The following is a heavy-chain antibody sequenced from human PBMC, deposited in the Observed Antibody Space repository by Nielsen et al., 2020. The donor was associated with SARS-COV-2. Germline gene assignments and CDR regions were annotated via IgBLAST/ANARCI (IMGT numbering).Heavy chain of an antibody. CDR2: ISSGSSYI. J-gene: IGHJ6*02. CDR3: AKEMGYYDILTGYFGGGYYYYYYGMDV. D-gene: IGHD3-9*01. Sequence: GESLKISCAASGFTFSSYSMNWVRQAPGKGLEWVSSISSGSSYIYYADSVKGRFTISRDNSKNTLYLQMNSLRAEDTAVYYCAKEMGYYDILTGYFGGGYYYYYYGMDVWGQGTTVTVSS. CDR1: GFTFSSYS. V-gene: IGHV3-21*01.